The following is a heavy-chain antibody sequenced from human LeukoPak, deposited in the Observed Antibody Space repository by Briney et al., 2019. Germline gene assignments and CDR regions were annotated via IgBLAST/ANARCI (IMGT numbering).Heavy chain of an antibody. J-gene: IGHJ4*02. Sequence: PGGSLRLSCAASGFTVSNNFMNWVRQAPGKGLEWVSAISGSGGSTYYADSVKGRFTISRDNSKNTLYLQMNSLRAEDTAVYYCAKERYSSSPALGDYWGQGTLVTVSS. D-gene: IGHD6-6*01. CDR2: ISGSGGST. CDR3: AKERYSSSPALGDY. CDR1: GFTVSNNF. V-gene: IGHV3-23*01.